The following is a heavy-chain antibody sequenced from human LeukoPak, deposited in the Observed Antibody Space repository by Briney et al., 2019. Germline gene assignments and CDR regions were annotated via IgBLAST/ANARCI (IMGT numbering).Heavy chain of an antibody. Sequence: SETLSLTCTVSGGSISSGGYYWSWIRQHPGKGLEWIGYIYYSGSTYYNPSLKSRVTISVDTSKNQFSLKLSSVTAADTAVYYCARVRYSGYEAYFDYWGQGTLVTVSS. CDR3: ARVRYSGYEAYFDY. V-gene: IGHV4-31*03. D-gene: IGHD5-12*01. J-gene: IGHJ4*02. CDR2: IYYSGST. CDR1: GGSISSGGYY.